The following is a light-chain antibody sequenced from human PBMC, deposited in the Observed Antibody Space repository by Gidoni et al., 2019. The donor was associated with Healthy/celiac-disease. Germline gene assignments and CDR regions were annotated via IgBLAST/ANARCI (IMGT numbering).Light chain of an antibody. J-gene: IGKJ1*01. CDR2: AAS. V-gene: IGKV1-8*01. Sequence: ALRMTQSPSSFSASTGDRVTITCRASQGISSYLAWYQQKPGKAPKLLIYAASTLQSGVPSRCSGSGSGTDFTLTIRCLQSEDVATYYCQQYYSYRTFGQGTKVEIK. CDR1: QGISSY. CDR3: QQYYSYRT.